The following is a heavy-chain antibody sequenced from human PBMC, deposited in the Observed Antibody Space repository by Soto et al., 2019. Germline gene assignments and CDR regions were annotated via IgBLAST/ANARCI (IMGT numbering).Heavy chain of an antibody. J-gene: IGHJ4*02. D-gene: IGHD2-8*01. V-gene: IGHV4-39*01. Sequence: QLQLQESGPGLVRPSETLSLTCIVSGGSINSGSYYWGWIRQPPGKGLEWIGTIYYSGSTYYNPSLRSRVTISVDTSKNQFSLKLSSVTAADTAVYYCARRFCINAVCCAEPFDYWGQGILVTVSS. CDR3: ARRFCINAVCCAEPFDY. CDR2: IYYSGST. CDR1: GGSINSGSYY.